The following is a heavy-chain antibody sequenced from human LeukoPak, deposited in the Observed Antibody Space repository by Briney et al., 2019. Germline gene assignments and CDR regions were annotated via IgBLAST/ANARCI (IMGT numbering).Heavy chain of an antibody. D-gene: IGHD6-6*01. CDR3: VREYSSSSGRAFDM. CDR2: ISTDGSST. Sequence: PGGSLRLSCAASGFTFSSYWMHWVRQAPGKGLVWVSRISTDGSSTNSADSVKGRLTISRDNVKNTLYSQMNSLRAEDTAVYYCVREYSSSSGRAFDMWGQGTMVTVSP. J-gene: IGHJ3*02. CDR1: GFTFSSYW. V-gene: IGHV3-74*01.